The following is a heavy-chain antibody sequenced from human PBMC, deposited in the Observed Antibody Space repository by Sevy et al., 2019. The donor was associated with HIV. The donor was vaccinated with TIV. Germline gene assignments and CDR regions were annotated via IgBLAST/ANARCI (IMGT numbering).Heavy chain of an antibody. CDR3: ARKIEWMFGVKDYYYGMDV. CDR2: ISYDGSNK. CDR1: GFTFSSYA. J-gene: IGHJ6*02. Sequence: GGSLRLSCAASGFTFSSYAMHWVRHAPGKGLEWVAVISYDGSNKYYADSVKGRFTISRDNSKNTLYLQMNSLRAEDTAVYYCARKIEWMFGVKDYYYGMDVWGQGTTVTVSS. V-gene: IGHV3-30-3*01. D-gene: IGHD3-3*01.